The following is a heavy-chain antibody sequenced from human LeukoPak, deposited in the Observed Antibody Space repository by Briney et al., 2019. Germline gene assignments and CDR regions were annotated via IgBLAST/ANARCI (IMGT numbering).Heavy chain of an antibody. V-gene: IGHV4-38-2*02. CDR3: ARVLMYSSSRTEWYFDL. Sequence: PSETLSLTCTVSDYSISSDYYWGWIRQPPGKGLEWIGSIHHSGRTYFNPSPKGRVTISVDTSKNLFSLKLSSVTAADTAVYYCARVLMYSSSRTEWYFDLWGRGTLVTVSS. J-gene: IGHJ2*01. D-gene: IGHD6-13*01. CDR2: IHHSGRT. CDR1: DYSISSDYY.